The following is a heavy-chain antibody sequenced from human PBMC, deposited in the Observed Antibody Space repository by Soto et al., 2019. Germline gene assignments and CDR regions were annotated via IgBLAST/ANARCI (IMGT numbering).Heavy chain of an antibody. CDR3: ARDPPFSGILRGTPLMDV. Sequence: ASVKVSCKASGYSFTTHGISWVRRAPGHGLEWMGWISAYNGDTHYVQRFQGRLTMTTDTSTSTAYMELRGLTSDDTAVYYCARDPPFSGILRGTPLMDVWGQGTTVTV. D-gene: IGHD4-17*01. CDR1: GYSFTTHG. J-gene: IGHJ6*02. CDR2: ISAYNGDT. V-gene: IGHV1-18*04.